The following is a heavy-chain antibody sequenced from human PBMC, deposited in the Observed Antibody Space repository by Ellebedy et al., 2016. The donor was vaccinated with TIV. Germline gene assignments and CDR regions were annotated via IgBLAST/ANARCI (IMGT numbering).Heavy chain of an antibody. D-gene: IGHD3-22*01. CDR2: IWYDGSNK. Sequence: GESLKISXAASGFTFSSYGMHWVRQAPGKGLEWVAVIWYDGSNKYYADSVKGRFTISRDNSKNTLYLQMNSLRAEDTAVYYCARADGDSSGYDAFDIWGQGTMVTVSS. J-gene: IGHJ3*02. CDR3: ARADGDSSGYDAFDI. V-gene: IGHV3-33*01. CDR1: GFTFSSYG.